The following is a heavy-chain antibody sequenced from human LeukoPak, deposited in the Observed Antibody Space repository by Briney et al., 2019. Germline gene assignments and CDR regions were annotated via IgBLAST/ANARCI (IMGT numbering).Heavy chain of an antibody. CDR2: ISAYNGNT. CDR3: ARLFWDGSGGEYYYYGMDV. Sequence: ASVKVSCKASGYTFTSYGISWVRQAPGQGLEWMGWISAYNGNTNYAQKLQGRVTMTTDTSTSTAYMKLRSLRSDDTAVYYCARLFWDGSGGEYYYYGMDVWGQGTTVTVSS. CDR1: GYTFTSYG. V-gene: IGHV1-18*01. J-gene: IGHJ6*02. D-gene: IGHD3-10*01.